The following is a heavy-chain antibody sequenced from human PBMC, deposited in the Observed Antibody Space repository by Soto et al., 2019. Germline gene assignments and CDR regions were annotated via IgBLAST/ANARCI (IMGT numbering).Heavy chain of an antibody. CDR3: ARVAYCSSTSCYSFDY. V-gene: IGHV4-38-2*02. CDR1: GYSISSGYY. J-gene: IGHJ4*02. Sequence: TLSLTCTVSGYSISSGYYWGWIRQPPGKGLEWIGSIYHSGSTYYNPSLKSRVTISVDTSKNQSSLKLSSVTAADTAVYYGARVAYCSSTSCYSFDYWVQGTLVTVSS. CDR2: IYHSGST. D-gene: IGHD2-2*01.